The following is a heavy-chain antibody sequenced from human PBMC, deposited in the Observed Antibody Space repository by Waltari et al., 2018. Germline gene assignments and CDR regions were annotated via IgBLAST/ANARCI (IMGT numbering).Heavy chain of an antibody. D-gene: IGHD1-26*01. V-gene: IGHV1-2*02. CDR3: ARHLGATRRGLVDY. CDR2: SNPNSGGT. J-gene: IGHJ4*02. Sequence: QVQLVQSGAEVKKPGASVKVSCKASGYTFTDYYMHWVRQAPGQGLEWMGWSNPNSGGTNYAKKFQGRVTRTRDTSISTAYMELSRLRSDDTAVYYCARHLGATRRGLVDYWGQGTLVTVSS. CDR1: GYTFTDYY.